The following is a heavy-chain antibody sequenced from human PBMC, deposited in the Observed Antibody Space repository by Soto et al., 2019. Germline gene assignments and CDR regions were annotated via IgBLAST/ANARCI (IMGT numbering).Heavy chain of an antibody. CDR1: GFTFSSYA. J-gene: IGHJ5*02. Sequence: GGSLRLSCAASGFTFSSYAMSWVRQAPGKGLEWVSAISGSGGSTYYADSVKGRFTLSRDNSSNTLYLQMNSLRAEDTDVYYCAKSGSESPFNWFDPWGQGTLVTVSS. CDR2: ISGSGGST. D-gene: IGHD6-25*01. CDR3: AKSGSESPFNWFDP. V-gene: IGHV3-23*01.